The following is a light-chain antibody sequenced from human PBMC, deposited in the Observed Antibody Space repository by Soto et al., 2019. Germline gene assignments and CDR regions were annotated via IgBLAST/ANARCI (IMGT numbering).Light chain of an antibody. CDR3: HQTYNIPTWT. J-gene: IGKJ1*01. CDR2: AAS. CDR1: QGISKY. V-gene: IGKV1-39*01. Sequence: DIQMTQSPSSLSASIGDRVTITCRASQGISKYLNWYQQKPGKAPKLLIYAASTLQSGVPSRFSGSGSGTDFTLTISSLQAEDFATYYCHQTYNIPTWTFGQGTRVEIK.